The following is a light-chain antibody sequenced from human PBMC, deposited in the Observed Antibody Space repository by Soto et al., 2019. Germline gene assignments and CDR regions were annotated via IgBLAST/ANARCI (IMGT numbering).Light chain of an antibody. CDR1: SSNIGAGYD. CDR3: QSYDSSLSGSRV. V-gene: IGLV1-40*01. J-gene: IGLJ3*02. CDR2: GNS. Sequence: QSVLTQPPSVSGAPGQRVTSSCTGSSSNIGAGYDVHWYQQLPGTAPKLLIYGNSNRPSGVPDRFAGSKSGTSASLAITGLQAEDEADYYCQSYDSSLSGSRVFCGGTKLTVL.